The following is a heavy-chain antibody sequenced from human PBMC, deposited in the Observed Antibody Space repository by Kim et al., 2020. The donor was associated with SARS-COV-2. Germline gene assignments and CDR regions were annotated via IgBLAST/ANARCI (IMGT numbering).Heavy chain of an antibody. D-gene: IGHD4-17*01. CDR3: VRCNGDNTCRLPVGAFDI. CDR1: TFIFTNYW. Sequence: GGSLRLSCAASTFIFTNYWMNWVRQAPGQGLEWVASVSRSGDERYYVDSVKGRFTISRDNARNSLFLQMDGLTDEDTAVYYCVRCNGDNTCRLPVGAFDIWGEGTTVTVSS. CDR2: VSRSGDER. V-gene: IGHV3-7*01. J-gene: IGHJ3*02.